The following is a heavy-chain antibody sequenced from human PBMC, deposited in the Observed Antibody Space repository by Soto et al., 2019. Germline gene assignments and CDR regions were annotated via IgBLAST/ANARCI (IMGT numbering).Heavy chain of an antibody. CDR1: GFTFSTYW. CDR3: ARAQWPHTFDY. CDR2: INTDASST. V-gene: IGHV3-74*01. Sequence: EVQLVESGGGLVQPGGSLRLSCAASGFTFSTYWMHWVRQVPGEGLVWVSRINTDASSTSYADSVKGRFTISRDNAKNKLYLQINSLRVEDTAVYYCARAQWPHTFDYWGQGTLVTVSS. D-gene: IGHD6-19*01. J-gene: IGHJ4*02.